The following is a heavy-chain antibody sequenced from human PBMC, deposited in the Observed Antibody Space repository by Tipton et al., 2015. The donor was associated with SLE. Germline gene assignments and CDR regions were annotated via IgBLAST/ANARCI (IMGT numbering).Heavy chain of an antibody. J-gene: IGHJ3*02. CDR1: NGSISNYY. Sequence: TLSLTCTASNGSISNYYWRWIRQPPGKGLECIGFIYYSGSINYNPSLKSRVTISVDTSKDQFSLKLNSVTAADTAVYYCARGDRDPGAFDIWGQGTMVTVSS. CDR3: ARGDRDPGAFDI. V-gene: IGHV4-59*01. CDR2: IYYSGSI. D-gene: IGHD1-14*01.